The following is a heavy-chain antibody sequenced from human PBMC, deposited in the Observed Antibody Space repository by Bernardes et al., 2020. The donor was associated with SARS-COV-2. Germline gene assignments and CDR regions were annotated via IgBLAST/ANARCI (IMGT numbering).Heavy chain of an antibody. D-gene: IGHD3-22*01. J-gene: IGHJ4*02. CDR1: GYTFTSYA. CDR2: INTNTGNP. CDR3: ARGDSSGYYPPFDY. Sequence: ASVKVSCKASGYTFTSYAMNWVRQAPGQGLEWMGWINTNTGNPTYAQGFTGRFVFSLDTSVSTAYLQISSLKAEDTAVYYCARGDSSGYYPPFDYWGQGTLVIVAS. V-gene: IGHV7-4-1*02.